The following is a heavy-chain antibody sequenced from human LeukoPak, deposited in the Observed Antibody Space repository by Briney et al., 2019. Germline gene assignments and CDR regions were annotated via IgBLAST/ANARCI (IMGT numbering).Heavy chain of an antibody. J-gene: IGHJ4*02. CDR3: ASGPYYYDSSGYSGTVVY. Sequence: GGSLRLSCAASEFTFSSYSMNWVRQAPGKGLEWVSSISSSSSYIYYADSVKGRFTISRDNAKNSLYLQMNSLRAEDTAVYYCASGPYYYDSSGYSGTVVYWGQGTLVTVSS. CDR2: ISSSSSYI. CDR1: EFTFSSYS. D-gene: IGHD3-22*01. V-gene: IGHV3-21*01.